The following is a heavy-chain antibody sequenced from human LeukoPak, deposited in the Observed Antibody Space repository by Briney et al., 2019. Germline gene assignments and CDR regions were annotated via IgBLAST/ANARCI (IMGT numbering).Heavy chain of an antibody. CDR1: GFTFSSYS. CDR2: ISSSSTI. Sequence: GGSLRLSCAASGFTFSSYSMNWVRQAPGKGLEWVSYISSSSTIYYADSVKGRFTISRDNAKNSLYLQMNSLRAEDTAVYCCARGEVYVERLFDIWGQGTMVTVSS. V-gene: IGHV3-48*01. J-gene: IGHJ3*02. CDR3: ARGEVYVERLFDI. D-gene: IGHD2/OR15-2a*01.